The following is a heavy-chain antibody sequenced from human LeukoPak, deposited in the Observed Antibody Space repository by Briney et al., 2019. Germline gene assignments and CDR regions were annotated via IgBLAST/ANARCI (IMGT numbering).Heavy chain of an antibody. CDR3: ARDGVGTYDY. Sequence: ASVKVSCKASGYTFTDYYIHWLRQAPGQGLEWMGWINPNNGDTNYAQRFHGSVTMTRDTSISTAYMELSTLTSDDTAVYYCARDGVGTYDYWGQGTLVTVSS. CDR2: INPNNGDT. V-gene: IGHV1-2*02. D-gene: IGHD1-26*01. J-gene: IGHJ4*02. CDR1: GYTFTDYY.